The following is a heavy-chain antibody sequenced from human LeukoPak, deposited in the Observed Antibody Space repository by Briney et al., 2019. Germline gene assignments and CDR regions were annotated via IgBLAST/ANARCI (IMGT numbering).Heavy chain of an antibody. J-gene: IGHJ4*02. CDR2: ISSSGSTI. CDR1: GFTFSDYY. Sequence: GGSLRLSCAASGFTFSDYYMSWIRQAPGKGLEWVSYISSSGSTIYYADSVKGRFTISRDNSKNTLYLQMNSLRAEDTAVYYCAKDRVRLEVGPFDYWGQGTLVTVSS. D-gene: IGHD2-15*01. V-gene: IGHV3-11*01. CDR3: AKDRVRLEVGPFDY.